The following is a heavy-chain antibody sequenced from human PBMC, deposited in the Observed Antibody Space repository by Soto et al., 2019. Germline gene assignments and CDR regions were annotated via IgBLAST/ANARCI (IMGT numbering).Heavy chain of an antibody. D-gene: IGHD1-26*01. J-gene: IGHJ4*02. Sequence: QVQLVQSGAEVKKPGSSVKVSCKASGGTFSSYTISWVRQAPGQGLEWMGRIIPILGIANYAQKFQGRVTITAEKSTSTAYMELSSLRSEDTAVYYCARGTLVGTFDYWGQGTLVTVSS. V-gene: IGHV1-69*02. CDR1: GGTFSSYT. CDR2: IIPILGIA. CDR3: ARGTLVGTFDY.